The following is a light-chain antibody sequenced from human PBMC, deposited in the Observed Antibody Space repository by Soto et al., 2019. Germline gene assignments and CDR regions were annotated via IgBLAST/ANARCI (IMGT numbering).Light chain of an antibody. J-gene: IGKJ1*01. CDR3: QQYNSYSSM. V-gene: IGKV1-5*01. CDR2: DAS. Sequence: DIQRTPSPSTLSASVGDRVTITCRASQSIGNWLAWYQQKPGKAPKLLIYDASTLESGVPSRFSGSGSGTEFTLTISSLQPDDFATYYCQQYNSYSSMFGHGTKVDIK. CDR1: QSIGNW.